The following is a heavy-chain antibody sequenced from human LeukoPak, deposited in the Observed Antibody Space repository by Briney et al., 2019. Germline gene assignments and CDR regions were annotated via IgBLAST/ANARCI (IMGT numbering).Heavy chain of an antibody. CDR3: AREWGDYYGSGSRGPSRHYYYGMDV. J-gene: IGHJ6*04. V-gene: IGHV3-48*03. CDR2: ISSSGSTI. CDR1: GFTFSSYE. D-gene: IGHD3-10*01. Sequence: PGGSLRLSCAASGFTFSSYEMNWVRQAPGKGLEWVSYISSSGSTIYYADSVKGRFTISRDDAKNSLYLQMNSLRAEDTAVYYGAREWGDYYGSGSRGPSRHYYYGMDVWGKGTTVSVSS.